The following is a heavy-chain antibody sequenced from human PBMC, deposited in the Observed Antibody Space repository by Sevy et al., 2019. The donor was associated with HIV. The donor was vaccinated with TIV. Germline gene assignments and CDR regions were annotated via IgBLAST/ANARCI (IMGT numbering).Heavy chain of an antibody. V-gene: IGHV3-48*03. J-gene: IGHJ4*02. D-gene: IGHD4-4*01. CDR2: ISNSGSAL. CDR3: ARDLPPSATTVAHFDN. Sequence: GGFLRLSCAASGFIFSSYEMNWVRQAPGKGLEWISYISNSGSALYYSDSAKGRFTISRDNAKNSLYLQMNSLRAEDTAVYYCARDLPPSATTVAHFDNWGQGTLVTVS. CDR1: GFIFSSYE.